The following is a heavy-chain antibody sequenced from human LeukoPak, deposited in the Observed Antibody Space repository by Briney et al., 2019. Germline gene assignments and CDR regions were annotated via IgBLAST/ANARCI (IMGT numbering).Heavy chain of an antibody. D-gene: IGHD4-17*01. J-gene: IGHJ4*02. CDR3: ARDRITVTTFDY. V-gene: IGHV3-21*01. CDR1: RFTFSTYT. CDR2: ISSSSSYI. Sequence: GGSLRLSCAASRFTFSTYTMNWVRQAPGKGLEWVPSISSSSSYIYYADSVKGRFTISRDNAKNSLYLQMNTLRAEDTAVYYCARDRITVTTFDYWGQGTLVTVSS.